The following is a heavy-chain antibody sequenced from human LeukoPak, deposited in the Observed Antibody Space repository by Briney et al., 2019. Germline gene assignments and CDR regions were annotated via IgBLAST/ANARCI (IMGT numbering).Heavy chain of an antibody. Sequence: SVKVSCKASGYTFTSYDINWVRQAPGQGLEWMGRIIPIFGTANYAQKFQGRVTITTDESTSTAYMELSSLRSEDTAVYYCATPREIQRGYSGYDYDYWGQGTLVTVSS. V-gene: IGHV1-69*05. D-gene: IGHD5-12*01. J-gene: IGHJ4*02. CDR1: GYTFTSYD. CDR3: ATPREIQRGYSGYDYDY. CDR2: IIPIFGTA.